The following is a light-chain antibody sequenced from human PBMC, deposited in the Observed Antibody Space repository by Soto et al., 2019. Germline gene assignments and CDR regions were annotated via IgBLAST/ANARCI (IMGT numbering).Light chain of an antibody. Sequence: EFVLTQSPGTLSLSPGERATLSCRASQSVTSSYLAWYQQKPGQAPRRLIYGASIRATGIPDRFSGSGSGTDFTLTISRLEPEDFAPYFCQQYHSSPLTFGQGTKVDIK. CDR1: QSVTSSY. CDR2: GAS. CDR3: QQYHSSPLT. V-gene: IGKV3-20*01. J-gene: IGKJ1*01.